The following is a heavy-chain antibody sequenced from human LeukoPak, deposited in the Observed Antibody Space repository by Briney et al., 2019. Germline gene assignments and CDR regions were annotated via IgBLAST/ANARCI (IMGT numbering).Heavy chain of an antibody. V-gene: IGHV4-34*01. Sequence: SETLSLTCAVYGGSFSGYYWSWIRQPPGKGLEWIGEINHSGSTNYNPSLKSRVTISVDTSKNQFSLKLSSVTAADTAVYYCATGYPNRLLWFGELVWLSYFDYWGQGTLVTVSS. CDR3: ATGYPNRLLWFGELVWLSYFDY. J-gene: IGHJ4*02. D-gene: IGHD3-10*01. CDR1: GGSFSGYY. CDR2: INHSGST.